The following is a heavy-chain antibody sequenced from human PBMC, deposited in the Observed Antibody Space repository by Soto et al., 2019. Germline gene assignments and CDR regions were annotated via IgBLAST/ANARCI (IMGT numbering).Heavy chain of an antibody. CDR1: GGSISSYY. CDR2: IYYSGST. D-gene: IGHD4-17*01. V-gene: IGHV4-59*01. Sequence: QVQLQESGPGLVKPSETLSLTCTVSGGSISSYYWSWIRQPPGKGLEWIGCIYYSGSTNYNPSLKSRVNISVDTSKNQFPLKPSAGTAADTAGDYRARDKRTTGTTAGWFDPWGQGTLVTVSS. J-gene: IGHJ5*02. CDR3: ARDKRTTGTTAGWFDP.